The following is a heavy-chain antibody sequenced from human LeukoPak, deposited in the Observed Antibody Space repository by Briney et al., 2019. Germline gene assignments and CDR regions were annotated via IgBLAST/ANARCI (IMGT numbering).Heavy chain of an antibody. J-gene: IGHJ4*02. Sequence: GGSLRLSCAASGFTFSSYGMHWVRQAPGKGLEWVAVIWDDGSNKYYGDSVKGRFTISRDNSKNTLYLQTNSLRAEDTAVYYCARDGQDYGDYFWYFDYWGQGTLVTVSS. V-gene: IGHV3-33*01. CDR1: GFTFSSYG. CDR2: IWDDGSNK. D-gene: IGHD4-17*01. CDR3: ARDGQDYGDYFWYFDY.